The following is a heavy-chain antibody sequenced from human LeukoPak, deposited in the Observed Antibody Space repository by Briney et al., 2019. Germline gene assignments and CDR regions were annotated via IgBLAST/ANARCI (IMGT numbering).Heavy chain of an antibody. J-gene: IGHJ4*02. CDR3: ARLGIGVVPSAMLGDYYFDY. CDR2: IYYSGST. Sequence: PSETLSLTCTASGGSISSYYWSWIRQPPGKGLEWMGYIYYSGSTNYNPSLKSRVTISVDTSKNQFSLKLTSVTAADTAVYYCARLGIGVVPSAMLGDYYFDYWGQGTLVTVSS. V-gene: IGHV4-59*08. CDR1: GGSISSYY. D-gene: IGHD2-2*01.